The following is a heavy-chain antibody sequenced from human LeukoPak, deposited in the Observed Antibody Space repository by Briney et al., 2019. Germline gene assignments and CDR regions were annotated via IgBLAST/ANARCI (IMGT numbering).Heavy chain of an antibody. Sequence: SETLSLTCTVSGGSISSYYWSWIRQPPGKGLEWIGYIYYSGSTNYNPSLKCRVTISVDTSKNQFSLKLSSVTAADTAVYYCAGGEAYDILTGYNSYYFYHWGQGTLVTVSS. V-gene: IGHV4-59*01. CDR1: GGSISSYY. J-gene: IGHJ4*01. D-gene: IGHD3-9*01. CDR2: IYYSGST. CDR3: AGGEAYDILTGYNSYYFYH.